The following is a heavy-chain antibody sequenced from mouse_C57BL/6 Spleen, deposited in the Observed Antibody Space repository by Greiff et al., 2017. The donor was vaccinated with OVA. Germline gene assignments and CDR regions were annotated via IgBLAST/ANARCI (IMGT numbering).Heavy chain of an antibody. D-gene: IGHD2-4*01. Sequence: VQLKESGGGLVKPGGSLKLSCAASGFTFSDYGMHWVRQAPEKGLEWVAYISSGSSTIYYADTVKGRFTISRDNAKNTLFLQMTSLRSEDTAMYYCARGPYDYDSMDYWGQGTSVTVSS. CDR1: GFTFSDYG. CDR2: ISSGSSTI. J-gene: IGHJ4*01. CDR3: ARGPYDYDSMDY. V-gene: IGHV5-17*01.